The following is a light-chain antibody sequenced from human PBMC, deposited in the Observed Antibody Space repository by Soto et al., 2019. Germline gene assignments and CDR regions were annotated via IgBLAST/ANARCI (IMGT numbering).Light chain of an antibody. Sequence: DIQMTQSPSTLSGSVGDRVTITCRASQTISSWLAWYQQKPGKAPKLLIYKASTLKSGVPSRFSGSGSGTEFTLTITSLQPHDVATYSCQHYNSYSEAFGQGTKVDIK. CDR1: QTISSW. V-gene: IGKV1-5*03. CDR2: KAS. CDR3: QHYNSYSEA. J-gene: IGKJ1*01.